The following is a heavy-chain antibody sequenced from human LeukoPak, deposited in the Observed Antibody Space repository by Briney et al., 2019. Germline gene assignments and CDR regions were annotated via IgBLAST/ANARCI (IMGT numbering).Heavy chain of an antibody. CDR1: GFTVSYNY. CDR2: IYRGGNA. D-gene: IGHD3-10*01. J-gene: IGHJ3*02. V-gene: IGHV3-66*01. Sequence: GGSLRLSCTASGFTVSYNYMSRVRQAAGNGRESVSVIYRGGNAYYADSVKGTFTISRDNSKNTLYLQMNSLRAEDAAVYYCARDLDGSGAFDIWGQGTMVTVSS. CDR3: ARDLDGSGAFDI.